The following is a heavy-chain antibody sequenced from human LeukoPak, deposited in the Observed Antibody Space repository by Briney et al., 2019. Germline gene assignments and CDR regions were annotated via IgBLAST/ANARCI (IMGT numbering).Heavy chain of an antibody. CDR3: ARGSEGYCCGGGRYYGMDV. J-gene: IGHJ6*01. D-gene: IGHD2-15*01. CDR1: GFTFSSYT. CDR2: ISSSSSYI. Sequence: PGGSLRLSCAASGFTFSSYTMNWVRQAPGKGLEWVSYISSSSSYIYYADSVKGRFTISRDNAENSLYLQMNSLRAEDTAVYYCARGSEGYCCGGGRYYGMDVWGQGTTVTVSS. V-gene: IGHV3-21*01.